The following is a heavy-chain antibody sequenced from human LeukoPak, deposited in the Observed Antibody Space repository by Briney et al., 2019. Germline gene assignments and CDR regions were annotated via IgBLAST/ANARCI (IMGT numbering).Heavy chain of an antibody. V-gene: IGHV4-4*07. D-gene: IGHD5-24*01. J-gene: IGHJ5*02. CDR2: IDTRGST. CDR3: ARGQEIGGWFDP. CDR1: GGSISSYY. Sequence: SETLSLTCTVSGGSISSYYWSWIWQPAGKGLEWIGRIDTRGSTNYNPSLKSRVTMSVDTSKKQVSLKLSSVTAADTAVYYCARGQEIGGWFDPWGQGTLVTVSS.